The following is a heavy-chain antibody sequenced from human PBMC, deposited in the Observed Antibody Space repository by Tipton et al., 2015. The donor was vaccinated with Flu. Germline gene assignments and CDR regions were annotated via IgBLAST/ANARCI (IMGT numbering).Heavy chain of an antibody. V-gene: IGHV3-49*03. CDR2: IRSKVYGRAT. J-gene: IGHJ4*02. CDR3: SRSPYDY. Sequence: SLRLSCTASGFTFGDYGVSWFRQAPGKGLEWVGIIRSKVYGRATEYAASVRGRFTISRDDSKSIAYLQMNSLKTEDTAVYYCSRSPYDYWGQGTLVTVSS. CDR1: GFTFGDYG.